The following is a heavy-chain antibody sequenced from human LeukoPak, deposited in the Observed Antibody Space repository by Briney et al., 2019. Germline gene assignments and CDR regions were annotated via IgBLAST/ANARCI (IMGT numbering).Heavy chain of an antibody. CDR3: ARSHDYDFWSGYIGY. J-gene: IGHJ4*02. Sequence: GASVKVSCKASGYTFTGYYMHWVRQAPGQGLKWMGWINPNSGGTNYAQKFQGRVTMTRDTSISTAYMELSRLRSDDTAVYYCARSHDYDFWSGYIGYWGQGTLVTVSS. V-gene: IGHV1-2*02. CDR1: GYTFTGYY. CDR2: INPNSGGT. D-gene: IGHD3-3*01.